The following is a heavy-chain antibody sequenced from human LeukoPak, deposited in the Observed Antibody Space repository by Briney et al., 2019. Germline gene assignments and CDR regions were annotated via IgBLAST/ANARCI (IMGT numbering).Heavy chain of an antibody. CDR1: SDSVFIETYY. J-gene: IGHJ1*01. CDR3: AGGHYSSPAH. Sequence: PSDTLSLTCTVSSDSVFIETYYWTWIRQTPGKGLEWIGFIYNSQGATYNPSLRSRVIISLDTSKNQFSLQLSYVTAADTAVYYCAGGHYSSPAHWGQGILVTVSS. CDR2: IYNSQGA. D-gene: IGHD4-11*01. V-gene: IGHV4-61*01.